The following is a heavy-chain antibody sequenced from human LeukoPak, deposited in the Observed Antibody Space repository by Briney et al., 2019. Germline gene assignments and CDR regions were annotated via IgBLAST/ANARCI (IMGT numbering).Heavy chain of an antibody. J-gene: IGHJ4*02. CDR2: IHDEGNNK. CDR1: GFTYSSYC. Sequence: GRSLRLSCPASGFTYSSYCLHWVRQAPGKWLEWVALIHDEGNNKYYAGFVKGRSSISRDNSKHMPYLQMNSLRVEDTAVYYCAKDHSGLLTPFDFWGQGTLVTVSS. V-gene: IGHV3-30*02. D-gene: IGHD6-19*01. CDR3: AKDHSGLLTPFDF.